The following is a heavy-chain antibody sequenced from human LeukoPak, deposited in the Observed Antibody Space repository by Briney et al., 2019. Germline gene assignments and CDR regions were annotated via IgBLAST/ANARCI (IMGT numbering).Heavy chain of an antibody. J-gene: IGHJ4*02. CDR2: IYPGDSDT. CDR1: GYSFTNYW. Sequence: GESLKISCKGSGYSFTNYWIGWVRQMPGKGLEWMGIIYPGDSDTRYIPSFQGQVTISADKSINTAYLQWTSLKASDTAMYYCARRTVVTAKAHFDYWGQGTLVTVSS. CDR3: ARRTVVTAKAHFDY. D-gene: IGHD2-21*02. V-gene: IGHV5-51*01.